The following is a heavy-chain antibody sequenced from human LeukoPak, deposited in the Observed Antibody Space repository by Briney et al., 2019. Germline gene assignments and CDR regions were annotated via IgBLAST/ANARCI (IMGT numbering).Heavy chain of an antibody. CDR1: GFTFSSYW. J-gene: IGHJ4*02. D-gene: IGHD5-24*01. V-gene: IGHV3-74*01. CDR3: ARVGRWLQYFNY. Sequence: GGSLRLSCAASGFTFSSYWMHWVRQAPGKGLVWVSRTNSDGSSTSYADSVKGRFTISRDNAKNTLYLQMNSLRAEDTAVYYCARVGRWLQYFNYWGQGTLVTVSS. CDR2: TNSDGSST.